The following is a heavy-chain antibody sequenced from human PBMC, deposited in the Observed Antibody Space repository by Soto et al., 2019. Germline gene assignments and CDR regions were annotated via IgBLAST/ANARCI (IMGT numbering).Heavy chain of an antibody. D-gene: IGHD3-22*01. CDR3: AKVSTYYYDSIGYSRDX. J-gene: IGHJ4*02. CDR2: ISCSGGST. Sequence: GGSLRLSCAASGFTFSSYAMSWVRQAPGKGLEWVSSISCSGGSTYYADSVKVRFTISIDNSNNTLYLQMNSLRAEDTAVYYCAKVSTYYYDSIGYSRDXWGQVARVTAS. V-gene: IGHV3-23*01. CDR1: GFTFSSYA.